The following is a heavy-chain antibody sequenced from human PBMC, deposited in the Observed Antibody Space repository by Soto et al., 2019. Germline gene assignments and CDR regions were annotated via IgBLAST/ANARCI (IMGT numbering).Heavy chain of an antibody. V-gene: IGHV1-3*01. CDR2: INVGNGNT. CDR3: AREKWGSGSRWLDP. D-gene: IGHD6-19*01. Sequence: GTSVKVTCKDSGYTYISNSRHWVRQAPGQRLEWMGWINVGNGNTKYSQNFQGRVTINQDTSASTAYMELSSLTSEDTAVYYCAREKWGSGSRWLDPWGQGTLVTVSS. CDR1: GYTYISNS. J-gene: IGHJ5*02.